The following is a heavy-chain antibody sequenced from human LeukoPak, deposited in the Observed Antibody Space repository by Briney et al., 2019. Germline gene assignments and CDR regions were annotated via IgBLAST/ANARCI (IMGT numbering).Heavy chain of an antibody. D-gene: IGHD3-10*01. V-gene: IGHV4-38-2*02. CDR2: IYHSGST. CDR1: GYSISSGYY. Sequence: SETLSLTCTVSGYSISSGYYWGWIRQPPGKGLEWIGSIYHSGSTYYNPSLKSRVTISVDTSKNQFSLKLSSVTAADTAVYYCARDGSGSYYEGYYYMDVWGKGTTVTVSS. J-gene: IGHJ6*03. CDR3: ARDGSGSYYEGYYYMDV.